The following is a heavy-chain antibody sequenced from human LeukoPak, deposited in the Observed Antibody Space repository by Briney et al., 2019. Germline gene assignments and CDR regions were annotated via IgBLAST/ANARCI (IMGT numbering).Heavy chain of an antibody. CDR3: ASQGSGSYYEGGADY. CDR2: IIPIFGTA. V-gene: IGHV1-69*13. Sequence: SVKVSCKASGYIFTNYDISWVRQAPGQGLEWMGGIIPIFGTANYAQKFQGRVTITADESTSTAYMELSSLRSEDTAVYYCASQGSGSYYEGGADYWGQGTLVTVSS. J-gene: IGHJ4*02. D-gene: IGHD1-26*01. CDR1: GYIFTNYD.